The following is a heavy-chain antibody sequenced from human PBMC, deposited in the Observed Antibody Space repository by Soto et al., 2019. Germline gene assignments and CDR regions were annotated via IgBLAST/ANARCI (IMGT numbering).Heavy chain of an antibody. CDR1: GGSISSSSYY. V-gene: IGHV4-39*01. J-gene: IGHJ6*02. CDR3: ARLMVDTDGSPWHYYYGMDV. D-gene: IGHD5-18*01. CDR2: IYYSGST. Sequence: QLQLQESGPGLVKPSETLSLTCTVSGGSISSSSYYWGWIRQPPGKGLEWIGSIYYSGSTYYNPSLKSRVTISVDTSKNQFSLKLSSVTAADTAVYYCARLMVDTDGSPWHYYYGMDVWGQGTTVTVSS.